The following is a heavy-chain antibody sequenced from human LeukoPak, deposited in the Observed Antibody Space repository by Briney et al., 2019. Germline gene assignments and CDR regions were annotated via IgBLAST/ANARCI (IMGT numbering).Heavy chain of an antibody. J-gene: IGHJ3*02. CDR2: INSDGSST. Sequence: GGSLRLSCAASGFTFSSYWMHWVRQAPGKGLLWVSRINSDGSSTSYADSVKGRFTISRDNAKNSLYLQMNSLRAEDTALYYCARDRTDYGSFDIWGQGTMVTVSS. V-gene: IGHV3-74*01. CDR1: GFTFSSYW. CDR3: ARDRTDYGSFDI. D-gene: IGHD4-17*01.